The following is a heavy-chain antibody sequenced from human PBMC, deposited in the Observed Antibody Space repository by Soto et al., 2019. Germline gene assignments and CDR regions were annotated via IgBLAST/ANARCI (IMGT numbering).Heavy chain of an antibody. V-gene: IGHV1-18*01. J-gene: IGHJ3*02. CDR2: ISAYNGNT. CDR3: ARRVPYTGGDAFDI. D-gene: IGHD1-1*01. Sequence: GASVKVSCKASGYTFTSYGISWVRQAPGQGLEWMGWISAYNGNTNYAQKPQGRVTMTTDTSTSTAYMELRSLRSDDTAVYYCARRVPYTGGDAFDIWGQGTMVTVSS. CDR1: GYTFTSYG.